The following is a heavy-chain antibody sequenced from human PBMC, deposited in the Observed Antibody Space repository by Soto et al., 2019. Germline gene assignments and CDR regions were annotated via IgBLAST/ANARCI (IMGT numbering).Heavy chain of an antibody. D-gene: IGHD6-19*01. CDR2: IIPMFDTA. Sequence: QVVLVQSGAEVKNPGSSVKVSCKASGGTSGRNAINWVRQAPGQGFEWMGGIIPMFDTANHAQKFRDRIMITADESTNTAYLELKDLRSEDTAIYYCARPQGSGWRFNALDFWGQGTMVTVSS. CDR1: GGTSGRNA. CDR3: ARPQGSGWRFNALDF. J-gene: IGHJ3*01. V-gene: IGHV1-69*01.